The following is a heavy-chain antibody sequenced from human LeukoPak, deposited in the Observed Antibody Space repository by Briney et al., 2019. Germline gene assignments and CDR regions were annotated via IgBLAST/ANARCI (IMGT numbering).Heavy chain of an antibody. D-gene: IGHD3-3*01. CDR3: ARDLQFLEWLFDY. V-gene: IGHV3-7*01. J-gene: IGHJ4*02. Sequence: GGSLRLSCAASGFTFGSYWMSWVRQAPGKGLEWVANIKQDGSEKYYVDSVKGRFTISRDNAKNSLYLQMNSLRAEDTAVYYCARDLQFLEWLFDYWGQGTLVTVSS. CDR1: GFTFGSYW. CDR2: IKQDGSEK.